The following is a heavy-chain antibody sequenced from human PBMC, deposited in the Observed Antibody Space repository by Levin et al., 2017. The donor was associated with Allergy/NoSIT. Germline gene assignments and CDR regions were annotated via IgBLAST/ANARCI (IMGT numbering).Heavy chain of an antibody. V-gene: IGHV3-48*04. CDR1: LTSNS. CDR3: ARESGIGSYFDY. J-gene: IGHJ4*02. CDR2: IRSSGDAT. Sequence: LTSNSMNWVRQAPGKGLEWISYIRSSGDATFYADSVKGRFTISRDNAKNSVYLQLNSLRAEDTAIYYCARESGIGSYFDYWGQGTLVTVSS. D-gene: IGHD3-10*01.